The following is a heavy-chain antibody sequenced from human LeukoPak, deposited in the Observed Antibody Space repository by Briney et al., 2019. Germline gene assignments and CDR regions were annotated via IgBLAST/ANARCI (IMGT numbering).Heavy chain of an antibody. D-gene: IGHD2-2*01. CDR2: VFHSGTT. CDR3: ARREKYQMLYAFDL. CDR1: GGSISTTNW. J-gene: IGHJ3*01. Sequence: SETLSLTCVVSGGSISTTNWWSWVRQSPGTGLEWIGEVFHSGTTNYNPSLQGRVTISVDKSTNYFSLELSSVTAADTAVYYCARREKYQMLYAFDLWGQGTMVTVS. V-gene: IGHV4-4*02.